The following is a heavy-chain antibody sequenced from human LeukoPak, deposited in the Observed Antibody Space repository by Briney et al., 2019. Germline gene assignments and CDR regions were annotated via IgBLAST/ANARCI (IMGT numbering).Heavy chain of an antibody. CDR2: IKSKTDGGTT. V-gene: IGHV3-15*01. J-gene: IGHJ4*02. D-gene: IGHD6-19*01. CDR1: GFTFSNAW. CDR3: ATYYVIAVAGLPHDY. Sequence: GGSLRLSCAASGFTFSNAWMSWVRQAPGKGLEWVGRIKSKTDGGTTDYAAPVKGRFTISRDDSKNTLYLQMNSLKTEDTSVYYCATYYVIAVAGLPHDYWGQGTLVTVSS.